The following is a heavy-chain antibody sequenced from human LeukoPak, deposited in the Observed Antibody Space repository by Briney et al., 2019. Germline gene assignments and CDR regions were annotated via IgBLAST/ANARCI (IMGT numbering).Heavy chain of an antibody. CDR3: AKLDFDY. V-gene: IGHV3-23*01. CDR1: GFTFSSYW. J-gene: IGHJ4*02. CDR2: ISGSGTTT. Sequence: GGSLRLSCAASGFTFSSYWMSWVRQAPGKGLEWVSVISGSGTTTYYADSVKGRFTISRDNSKNTLYLQMNSLRAEDTAIYYCAKLDFDYWGQGTLVTVSS.